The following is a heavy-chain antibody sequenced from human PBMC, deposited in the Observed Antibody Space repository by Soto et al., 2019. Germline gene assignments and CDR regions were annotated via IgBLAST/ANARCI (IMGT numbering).Heavy chain of an antibody. J-gene: IGHJ3*02. CDR2: IYSGGST. Sequence: PGGSLRLSCAASGFTVSSNYMSWVRQAPGKGLEWVSVIYSGGSTYYADSVKGRFTISRDNSKNTLYLQMNSLRAEDTAVYYCARDRGFMGWFGAFDIWGQGTMVTVSS. CDR3: ARDRGFMGWFGAFDI. CDR1: GFTVSSNY. D-gene: IGHD6-19*01. V-gene: IGHV3-53*01.